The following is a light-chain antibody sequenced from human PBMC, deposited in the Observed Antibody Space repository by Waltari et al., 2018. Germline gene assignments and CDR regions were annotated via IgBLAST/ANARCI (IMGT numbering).Light chain of an antibody. CDR3: QQSYSPPPT. J-gene: IGKJ5*01. CDR1: QSLLNSNGYNY. V-gene: IGKV2-28*01. CDR2: LAS. Sequence: DFVLTQSPLSLPVTPGEPASISCRSSQSLLNSNGYNYLDWYLQKPGQSPQLLIYLASNRASGVPSRFSGSGSGTEFTLTITSLQREDLGTYYCQQSYSPPPTFGQGTRLEIK.